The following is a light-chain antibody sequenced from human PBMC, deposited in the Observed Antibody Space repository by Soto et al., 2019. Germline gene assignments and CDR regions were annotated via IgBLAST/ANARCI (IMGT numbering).Light chain of an antibody. V-gene: IGLV2-14*01. J-gene: IGLJ1*01. Sequence: QSALTQPASVSGSPGQSITISCTGTSSDVGGYNYVSWYQQHPGKVPKLMIYDVSHRPSGVSNRFSCSKSGNTASLTISGLRSEDEADYYCTSYENSRSLFVFGSGTQLTVL. CDR3: TSYENSRSLFV. CDR2: DVS. CDR1: SSDVGGYNY.